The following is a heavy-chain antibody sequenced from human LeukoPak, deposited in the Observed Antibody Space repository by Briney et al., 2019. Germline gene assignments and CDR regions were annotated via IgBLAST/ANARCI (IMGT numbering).Heavy chain of an antibody. Sequence: WASVNVSCKASGYTFTSYDINWVRQATGQGLEWMGWMNPNSGNTGYAQKFQGRVTITRNTSISTAYMELSSLRSEDTALYHCARDSGVGFDPWGQGTLVTVSS. CDR2: MNPNSGNT. CDR3: ARDSGVGFDP. D-gene: IGHD3-10*01. CDR1: GYTFTSYD. V-gene: IGHV1-8*03. J-gene: IGHJ5*02.